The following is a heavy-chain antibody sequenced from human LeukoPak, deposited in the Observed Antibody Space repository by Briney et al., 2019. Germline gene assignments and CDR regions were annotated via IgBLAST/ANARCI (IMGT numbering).Heavy chain of an antibody. CDR2: ISYDGSNK. CDR3: AKPLVLTGYDY. Sequence: GGSLRLSCAASGFTFSSYGMHWVRQAPGKGLEWVAVISYDGSNKYYADSVKGRFTISRDNSKNTLYLQMNSLRAEDTAVYYCAKPLVLTGYDYWGQGTLVTVSS. D-gene: IGHD3-9*01. CDR1: GFTFSSYG. J-gene: IGHJ4*02. V-gene: IGHV3-30*18.